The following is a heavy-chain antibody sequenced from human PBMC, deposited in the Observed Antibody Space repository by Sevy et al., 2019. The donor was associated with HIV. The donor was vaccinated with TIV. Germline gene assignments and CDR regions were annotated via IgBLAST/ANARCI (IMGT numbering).Heavy chain of an antibody. CDR3: AKEGGGYYYDSSGLFDY. J-gene: IGHJ4*02. V-gene: IGHV3-23*01. D-gene: IGHD3-22*01. CDR1: GFTFSSYA. Sequence: GGSLRLSCAASGFTFSSYAMSWVRQAPGKGLEWVSAISGSGYLTYYTDSVKGRFTISRDNSKDTLYLQVNSLRAEDKAVYYCAKEGGGYYYDSSGLFDYWGQGTLVTVSS. CDR2: ISGSGYLT.